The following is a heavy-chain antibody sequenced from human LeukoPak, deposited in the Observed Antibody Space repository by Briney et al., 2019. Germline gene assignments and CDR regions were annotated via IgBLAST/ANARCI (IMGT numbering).Heavy chain of an antibody. CDR3: SRVYCGGDCYQFDP. Sequence: SQTLSLTCTVSGGSLRIGSYYCDWVRQPAGKGLEWIGRIYTSGRTNYNPSLKSRVTMSVDTSKNQFSLKLSSVTAEDTAVYYCSRVYCGGDCYQFDPWGQGTLVTVSS. J-gene: IGHJ5*02. CDR1: GGSLRIGSYY. D-gene: IGHD2-21*02. CDR2: IYTSGRT. V-gene: IGHV4-61*02.